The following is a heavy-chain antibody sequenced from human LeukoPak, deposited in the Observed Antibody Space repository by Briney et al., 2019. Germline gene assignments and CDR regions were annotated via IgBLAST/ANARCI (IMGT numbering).Heavy chain of an antibody. J-gene: IGHJ4*02. Sequence: PGGSLRLSCAVSGFTFSSFWMSWVRQAPGKGLEWVANIKQDGSEKYYVDSVKGRFTISRDNAKNSLFLQMNSLRAEDTAAYYCATGRQMGYWGQGTLVTVSS. D-gene: IGHD5-24*01. CDR3: ATGRQMGY. V-gene: IGHV3-7*03. CDR2: IKQDGSEK. CDR1: GFTFSSFW.